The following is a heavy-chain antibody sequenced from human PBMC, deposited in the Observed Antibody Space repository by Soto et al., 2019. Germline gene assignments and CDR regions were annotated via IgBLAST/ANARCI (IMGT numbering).Heavy chain of an antibody. CDR3: ARDRGVAAAGPFDY. CDR1: WVSFSSNSAA. V-gene: IGHV6-1*01. CDR2: TYYRSKWYN. Sequence: PSQPLSRTCSISWVSFSSNSAACNWIRQSPSRGLEWLGRTYYRSKWYNDYAVSVKSRITINPDTSKNQFSLQLNSVTPEDTAVYYCARDRGVAAAGPFDYWGQGTLVTVSS. D-gene: IGHD6-13*01. J-gene: IGHJ4*02.